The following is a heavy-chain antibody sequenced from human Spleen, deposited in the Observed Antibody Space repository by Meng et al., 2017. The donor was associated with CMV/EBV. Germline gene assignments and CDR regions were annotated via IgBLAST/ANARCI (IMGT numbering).Heavy chain of an antibody. D-gene: IGHD6-13*01. CDR3: ARGGIAAPILDYYYGMDV. Sequence: GESLKISCAASGFIFSSYSMNWVRQAPGKGLEWVSFISSSGSYIYYADSVKGRFTISRDNAKNSLYLQMNSLRAEDTAVYYCARGGIAAPILDYYYGMDVWGQGTTVTVSS. V-gene: IGHV3-21*01. CDR2: ISSSGSYI. J-gene: IGHJ6*02. CDR1: GFIFSSYS.